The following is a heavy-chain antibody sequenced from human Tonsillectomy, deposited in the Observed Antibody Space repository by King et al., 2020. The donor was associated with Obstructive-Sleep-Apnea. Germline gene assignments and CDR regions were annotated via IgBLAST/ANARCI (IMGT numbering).Heavy chain of an antibody. CDR1: GFTFDDYA. V-gene: IGHV3-9*01. J-gene: IGHJ4*02. Sequence: VQLVESGGGLGQPGRSLRLSCAASGFTFDDYAMHWVRQAPGKGLEGVSGISWNSGSIGYADSVKGRFTISRDNAKNSLYLQMSSLRAEDTALYYCAKGKYYYDSSGYSHFDYWGQGTLVTVSS. CDR2: ISWNSGSI. D-gene: IGHD3-22*01. CDR3: AKGKYYYDSSGYSHFDY.